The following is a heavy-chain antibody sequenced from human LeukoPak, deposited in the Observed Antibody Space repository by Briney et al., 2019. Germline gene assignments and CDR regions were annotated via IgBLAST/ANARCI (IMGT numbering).Heavy chain of an antibody. CDR3: ARKFIHYDFWSGFDY. D-gene: IGHD3-3*01. J-gene: IGHJ4*02. CDR1: GGSITSSTYY. V-gene: IGHV4-39*07. CDR2: IYYSGST. Sequence: SETLSLTCTVSGGSITSSTYYWGWIRQPPGKGLEWIGSIYYSGSTYYNPSLKSRVTISVDTSKNQFSLKLSSVTAADTAVYYCARKFIHYDFWSGFDYWGQGTLVTVSS.